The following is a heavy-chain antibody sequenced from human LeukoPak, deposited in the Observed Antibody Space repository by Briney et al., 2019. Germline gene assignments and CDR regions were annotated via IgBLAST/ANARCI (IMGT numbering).Heavy chain of an antibody. CDR3: AKDGPITMVRGVILHYYMDV. CDR2: ISYDGSNK. Sequence: GGSLRLSCAASGFTFSSYAMHWVRQAPGKGLEWVAVISYDGSNKYYADSVKGRFTISRDNSKNTLYLQMNSLRAEDTAVYYCAKDGPITMVRGVILHYYMDVWGKGTTVTVSS. J-gene: IGHJ6*03. V-gene: IGHV3-30*07. D-gene: IGHD3-10*01. CDR1: GFTFSSYA.